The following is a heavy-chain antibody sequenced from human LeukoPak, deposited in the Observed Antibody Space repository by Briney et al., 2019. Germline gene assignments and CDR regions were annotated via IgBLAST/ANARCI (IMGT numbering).Heavy chain of an antibody. Sequence: SQTLSLTCTVSGGSISSGDYYWSWIRQPPGKGLEWIGYIYYSGSTYYNPSLKSRVTISVDTSKNQFSLKLSSVTAADTAVYHCARGPVGELLSFLDYWGQGTLVTVSS. CDR1: GGSISSGDYY. D-gene: IGHD1-26*01. V-gene: IGHV4-30-4*08. J-gene: IGHJ4*02. CDR3: ARGPVGELLSFLDY. CDR2: IYYSGST.